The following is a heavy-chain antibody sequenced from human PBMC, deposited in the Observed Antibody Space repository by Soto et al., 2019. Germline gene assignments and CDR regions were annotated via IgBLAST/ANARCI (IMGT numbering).Heavy chain of an antibody. D-gene: IGHD1-26*01. V-gene: IGHV3-30-3*01. J-gene: IGHJ4*02. Sequence: QVQLVESGGGVVQPGRSLRLSCAASGFTFSSYAMHWVRQAPGKGLEWVAVISYDGSNKYYADSVKGRFTISRDNSKNTLYLQMNSLRAEDTAVYYCARDVEGFLVGATGFFDYWGQGTLVTVSS. CDR1: GFTFSSYA. CDR3: ARDVEGFLVGATGFFDY. CDR2: ISYDGSNK.